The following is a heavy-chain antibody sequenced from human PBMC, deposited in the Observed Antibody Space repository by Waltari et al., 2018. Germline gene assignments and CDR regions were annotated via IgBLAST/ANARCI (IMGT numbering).Heavy chain of an antibody. D-gene: IGHD5-12*01. CDR3: ARGFGSATTSRFDP. V-gene: IGHV3-23*01. Sequence: EVQLLESGGGLVQPGGSLRLSCAASGLTFSNYAMSWVRQAPGKGLEWVSLITANGDDTYYPDSVKGRFTISRDNSRNTLYLQLRSLRAEDTAVYYCARGFGSATTSRFDPWGQGIVVTVSA. CDR1: GLTFSNYA. CDR2: ITANGDDT. J-gene: IGHJ5*02.